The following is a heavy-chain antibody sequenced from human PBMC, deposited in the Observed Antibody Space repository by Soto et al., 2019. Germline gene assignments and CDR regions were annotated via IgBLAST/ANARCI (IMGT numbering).Heavy chain of an antibody. J-gene: IGHJ4*02. D-gene: IGHD6-13*01. CDR2: IYYSGST. Sequence: QLQLQESGPGLVKPSETLSLTCTVSGGSISSSSYYWGWIRQPPGKGLEWIGSIYYSGSTYYNPSLKSRVTISVDTSKNQFSLKLSSVTAADTAVYYCARPGLTAAGSFRFDYWGQGTLVTVSS. CDR3: ARPGLTAAGSFRFDY. V-gene: IGHV4-39*01. CDR1: GGSISSSSYY.